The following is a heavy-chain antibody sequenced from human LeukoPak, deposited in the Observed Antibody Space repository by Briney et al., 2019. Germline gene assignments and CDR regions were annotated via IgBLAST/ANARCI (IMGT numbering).Heavy chain of an antibody. Sequence: PGGSLRLSCAASGFTFSSYGMHWVRQAPGKGLEWVAFIRYDGSNEYYADSVHGRFTISRQNYKKTPYLQTNCMRAQDTALYCCAKDYDFWSGYFEYWGEGTLVTVSS. D-gene: IGHD3-3*01. J-gene: IGHJ4*02. V-gene: IGHV3-30*02. CDR3: AKDYDFWSGYFEY. CDR2: IRYDGSNE. CDR1: GFTFSSYG.